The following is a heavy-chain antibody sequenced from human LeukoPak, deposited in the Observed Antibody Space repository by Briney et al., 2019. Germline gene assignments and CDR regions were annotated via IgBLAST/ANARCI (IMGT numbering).Heavy chain of an antibody. D-gene: IGHD3-10*01. CDR1: GFTFSNFG. CDR3: AKDNRVYGSGTYSYYYYYMDV. J-gene: IGHJ6*03. CDR2: IRYDGSNK. Sequence: PGGSLRLSCAASGFTFSNFGMHWVRQAPGKGLEWVAFIRYDGSNKYYADSVKGRFTISRDNSKNSLYLQMNSLGAEDTALYYCAKDNRVYGSGTYSYYYYYMDVWGKGTTVTVSS. V-gene: IGHV3-30*02.